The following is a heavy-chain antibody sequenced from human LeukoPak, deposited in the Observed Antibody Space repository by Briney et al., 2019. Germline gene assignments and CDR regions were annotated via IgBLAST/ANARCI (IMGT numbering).Heavy chain of an antibody. D-gene: IGHD4-23*01. J-gene: IGHJ6*03. CDR1: GYSFTSYW. CDR2: IYPGDSDT. V-gene: IGHV5-51*01. CDR3: ARLGGYGGNSLYYYYYMDV. Sequence: GESLKISRKGSGYSFTSYWIGWVRQMPGKGLEWMGIIYPGDSDTRYSPSFQGQVTISADKSISTAYLQWSSLKASDTAMYYCARLGGYGGNSLYYYYYMDVWGKGTTVTVSS.